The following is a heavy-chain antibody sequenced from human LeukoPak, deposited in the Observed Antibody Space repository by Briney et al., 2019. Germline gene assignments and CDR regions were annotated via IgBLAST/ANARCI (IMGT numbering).Heavy chain of an antibody. CDR3: ARAESHSSGWGAFDI. Sequence: SVKVSCKASGGTFSSYAISWVRQAPGQGLEWMGGIIPIFGTANYAQKFQGRVTITTDESTSTAYMELRSLRSDDTAVYYCARAESHSSGWGAFDIWGQGTMVTVSS. CDR1: GGTFSSYA. V-gene: IGHV1-69*05. J-gene: IGHJ3*02. D-gene: IGHD6-19*01. CDR2: IIPIFGTA.